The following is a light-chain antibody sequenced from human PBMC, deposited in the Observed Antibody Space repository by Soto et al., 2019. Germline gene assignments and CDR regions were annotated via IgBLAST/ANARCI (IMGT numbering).Light chain of an antibody. CDR3: SSFAGVSTV. J-gene: IGLJ1*01. CDR1: SSDIGYYNY. CDR2: EVT. Sequence: QSVLTQPPSASGSPGQSVTISCTGTSSDIGYYNYVSWYQQHPGKAPKLLIYEVTKRPSGVPDRFSGSKSGNTASLTVSGHQAEDEADYYCSSFAGVSTVFGTGTKLTVL. V-gene: IGLV2-8*01.